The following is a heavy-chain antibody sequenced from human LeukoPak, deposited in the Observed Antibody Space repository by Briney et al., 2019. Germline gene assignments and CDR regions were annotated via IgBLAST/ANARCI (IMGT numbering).Heavy chain of an antibody. CDR2: IYYSGST. CDR1: GGSISSYY. Sequence: KPSETLSLTCTVSGGSISSYYWSWIRQPQGKGLEWIGYIYYSGSTNYNTSLKSRVTISVDTSKNQFSLKLSSVTAADTAVYYCARSYYYDSSGYYDYWGQGTLVTVSS. V-gene: IGHV4-59*08. CDR3: ARSYYYDSSGYYDY. J-gene: IGHJ4*02. D-gene: IGHD3-22*01.